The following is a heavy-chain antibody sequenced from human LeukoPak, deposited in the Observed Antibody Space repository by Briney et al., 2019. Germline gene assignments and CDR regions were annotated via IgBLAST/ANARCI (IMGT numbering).Heavy chain of an antibody. CDR1: GTTFSSYA. CDR3: ARDGSSGWTWYFDY. CDR2: ISYDGSNK. V-gene: IGHV3-30-3*01. D-gene: IGHD6-19*01. Sequence: GGSLRLSCAASGTTFSSYAMHWVRQAPGKGLEWVAVISYDGSNKYYADSVKGRFTISRDNSKNTLYLQMNSLRAEDTAVYYCARDGSSGWTWYFDYWGQGTLVTVSS. J-gene: IGHJ4*02.